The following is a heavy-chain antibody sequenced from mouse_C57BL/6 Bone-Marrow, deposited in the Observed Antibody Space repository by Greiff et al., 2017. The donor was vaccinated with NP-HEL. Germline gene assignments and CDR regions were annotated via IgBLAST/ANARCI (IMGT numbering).Heavy chain of an antibody. CDR1: GYTFTSYW. D-gene: IGHD1-1*01. CDR3: ARAHYYGSSLWFAY. J-gene: IGHJ3*01. CDR2: IDPSDSYT. V-gene: IGHV1-69*01. Sequence: QVQLQQPGAELVMPGASVKLSCKASGYTFTSYWMHWVKQRPGQGLEWIGEIDPSDSYTNYNQKFKGKSTLTVDKSSSTAYMQLSSLTSEDSAVYYCARAHYYGSSLWFAYWGQGTLVTVSA.